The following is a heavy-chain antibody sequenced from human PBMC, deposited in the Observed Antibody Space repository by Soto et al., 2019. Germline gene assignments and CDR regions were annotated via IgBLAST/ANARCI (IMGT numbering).Heavy chain of an antibody. CDR3: ARSRAYSRPDMDV. CDR2: ISSSSSYI. Sequence: SLIISCAASGFTFSIYSMNWVRQAPGKGLEWVSSISSSSSYIYYADSVKGRFTISRDNAKNSLYLQMNSLRAEDTAVYYCARSRAYSRPDMDVWGQGTMVTVSS. V-gene: IGHV3-21*01. CDR1: GFTFSIYS. D-gene: IGHD6-13*01. J-gene: IGHJ6*02.